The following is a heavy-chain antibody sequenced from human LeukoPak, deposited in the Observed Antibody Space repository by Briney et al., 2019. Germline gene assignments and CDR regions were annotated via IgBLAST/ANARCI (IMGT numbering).Heavy chain of an antibody. D-gene: IGHD3-3*01. CDR2: IKQDGSQK. Sequence: PGGSLRLSCAASGFTFSNYWMNWVRQAPGKGLEWVATIKQDGSQKYYVDSVKGRFTISRDNAKNSLYLQMSNLRGEDTAVYYCASGGFGVVPPGRYWGQGTLVTVSS. CDR3: ASGGFGVVPPGRY. CDR1: GFTFSNYW. J-gene: IGHJ4*02. V-gene: IGHV3-7*01.